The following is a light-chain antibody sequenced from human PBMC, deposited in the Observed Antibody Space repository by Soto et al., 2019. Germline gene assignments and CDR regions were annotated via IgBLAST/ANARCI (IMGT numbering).Light chain of an antibody. CDR2: AAS. CDR1: QSISSY. Sequence: DIQMTHSPSARSASLLHRCTSTCRASQSISSYLNWYQQKPGKAPKLLIYAASSLESGAPSRFRGTGSGTEFTLTISSLQTEDFATYYWQKYDDYPCTFGQGTKVDIK. CDR3: QKYDDYPCT. J-gene: IGKJ1*01. V-gene: IGKV1-39*01.